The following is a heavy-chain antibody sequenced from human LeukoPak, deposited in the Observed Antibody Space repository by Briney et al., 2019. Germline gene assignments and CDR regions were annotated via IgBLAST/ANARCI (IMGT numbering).Heavy chain of an antibody. CDR3: ARGSRGYSYGSFDY. Sequence: GGSLRLSCAASGFTFSSYWMNWVRQAPGKGLVWVSRINSDGSSTSYADSVKGRFTISRDNAKNTLYLQMNSLRAEDTAVYYCARGSRGYSYGSFDYWGQGTLVTVSS. CDR2: INSDGSST. CDR1: GFTFSSYW. V-gene: IGHV3-74*01. J-gene: IGHJ4*02. D-gene: IGHD5-18*01.